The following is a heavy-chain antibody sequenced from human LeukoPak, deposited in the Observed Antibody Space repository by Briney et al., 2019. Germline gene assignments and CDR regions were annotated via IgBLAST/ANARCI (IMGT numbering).Heavy chain of an antibody. Sequence: PGGSLRLSCAASGFTFSDYYMSWIRQAPGKGLEWVSYISSSGNTIYYADSVKGRFTISRDNAKNSLYLQMNSLRAEDTAVYYRASGIDSSGYYAYYYGMDVWGQGTTVTVSS. J-gene: IGHJ6*02. CDR2: ISSSGNTI. CDR1: GFTFSDYY. V-gene: IGHV3-11*01. CDR3: ASGIDSSGYYAYYYGMDV. D-gene: IGHD3-22*01.